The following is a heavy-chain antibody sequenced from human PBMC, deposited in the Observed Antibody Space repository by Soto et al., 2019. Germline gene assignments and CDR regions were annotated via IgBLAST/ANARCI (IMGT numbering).Heavy chain of an antibody. CDR1: GYSFTNND. J-gene: IGHJ5*02. CDR3: ARMETFGSLNWFDP. V-gene: IGHV1-8*01. CDR2: MNPGSGDT. Sequence: ASVKVSCKASGYSFTNNDVSWVRQATGQGLERMGWMNPGSGDTGYAQKFQGRVTMPRDISLATAYMELSSLRSDDTAIYYCARMETFGSLNWFDPWGQGTLVTVSS. D-gene: IGHD3-16*01.